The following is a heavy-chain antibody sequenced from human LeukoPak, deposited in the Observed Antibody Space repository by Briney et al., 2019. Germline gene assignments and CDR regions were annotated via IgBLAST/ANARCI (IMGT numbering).Heavy chain of an antibody. CDR2: LYKTGNT. D-gene: IGHD3-22*01. Sequence: SETLSLTCTVSGVSISTYYWSWIRQPPGKGLEWIGYLYKTGNTNYNPSLKSRVTISVDTSKNQFSLKLSSVTAADTAVYYCARGPYYFDSSGAFDIWGQGTMVTVSS. CDR3: ARGPYYFDSSGAFDI. V-gene: IGHV4-59*08. J-gene: IGHJ3*02. CDR1: GVSISTYY.